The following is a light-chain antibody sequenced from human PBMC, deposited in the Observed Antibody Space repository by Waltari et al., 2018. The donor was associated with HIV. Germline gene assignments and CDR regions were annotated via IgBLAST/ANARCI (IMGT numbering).Light chain of an antibody. CDR2: EVT. J-gene: IGLJ6*01. Sequence: QSALTQPASVSGSPGQSITIHCDLDDYEYVSWYQRHPGKAPKVILYEVTNRPSGLSNRFSGSKSGNTATLTISGLQPEDEADYFCTSYVSSATPVFGRGTKVTVL. V-gene: IGLV2-14*01. CDR1: DLDDYEY. CDR3: TSYVSSATPV.